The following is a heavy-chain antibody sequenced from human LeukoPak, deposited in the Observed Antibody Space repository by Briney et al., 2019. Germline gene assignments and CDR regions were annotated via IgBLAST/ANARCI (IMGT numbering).Heavy chain of an antibody. D-gene: IGHD2-21*01. CDR1: GGSISGYY. J-gene: IGHJ4*02. CDR2: LDSSGST. V-gene: IGHV4-4*07. CDR3: ARGTSCGSKCFFDY. Sequence: SETLSLTCKVSGGSISGYYWSWIRQPVGKGLEWIGRLDSSGSTNYNSSLKSRVTMSIDRSQFSLRLTSVTAADTAIYYCARGTSCGSKCFFDYWGQGILVTVSS.